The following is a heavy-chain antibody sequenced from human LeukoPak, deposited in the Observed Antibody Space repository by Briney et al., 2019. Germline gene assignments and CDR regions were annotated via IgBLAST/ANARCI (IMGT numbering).Heavy chain of an antibody. CDR3: ARVTGYMTEDYFDY. V-gene: IGHV4-61*01. CDR2: IYFSGGT. J-gene: IGHJ4*02. CDR1: GGYISCRNW. D-gene: IGHD6-13*01. Sequence: SETLPHTCGVSGGYISCRNWWSWLRPPPGKGLVWIGYIYFSGGTNSNPSIKGRVTISGDTSKNQFSLRPSSVTAADTDVYYCARVTGYMTEDYFDYWGQGTLITVSS.